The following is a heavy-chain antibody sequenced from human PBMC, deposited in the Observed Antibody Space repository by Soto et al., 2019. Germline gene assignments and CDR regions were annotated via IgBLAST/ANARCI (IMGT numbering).Heavy chain of an antibody. Sequence: VQLVESGGGLIQPGGSLRLSCAASGFTVSSNYMSWVRQAPGKGLEWVSVIYSGGSTYYADSVKGRFTISRDNSKNTLYLQMNSQRAEDTAVYYCARDLTPGVYDAFDIWGQGTMVTVSS. D-gene: IGHD2-8*01. CDR1: GFTVSSNY. CDR2: IYSGGST. J-gene: IGHJ3*02. CDR3: ARDLTPGVYDAFDI. V-gene: IGHV3-53*01.